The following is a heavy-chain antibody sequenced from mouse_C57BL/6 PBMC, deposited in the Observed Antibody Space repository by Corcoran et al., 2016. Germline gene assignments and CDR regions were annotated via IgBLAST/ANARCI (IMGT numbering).Heavy chain of an antibody. Sequence: QIQLVQSGPELKKPGETVKISCKASGYTFTTYGMSWVKQAPGKGLKWMGWINTYSGVPTYADDFKGRFAFSLETSASTAYLQINNLKNEDTATYFCARGDYDDAMDYWGQGTSVTVSS. CDR2: INTYSGVP. CDR1: GYTFTTYG. CDR3: ARGDYDDAMDY. V-gene: IGHV9-3*01. J-gene: IGHJ4*01. D-gene: IGHD2-4*01.